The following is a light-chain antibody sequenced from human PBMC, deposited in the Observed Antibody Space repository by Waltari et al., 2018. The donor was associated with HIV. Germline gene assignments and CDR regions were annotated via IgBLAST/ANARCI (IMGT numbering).Light chain of an antibody. J-gene: IGLJ3*02. V-gene: IGLV2-14*01. Sequence: QSALTQPASGSGSPGQSMTISCTGTRNEDGGDNYVSWYQQPPGKAPKLMIYELSNRPSGVSNRFSGSKSGNTASLTISGLQAEDESDYYCSSYTSSSTRVFGGGTNLTVL. CDR3: SSYTSSSTRV. CDR1: RNEDGGDNY. CDR2: ELS.